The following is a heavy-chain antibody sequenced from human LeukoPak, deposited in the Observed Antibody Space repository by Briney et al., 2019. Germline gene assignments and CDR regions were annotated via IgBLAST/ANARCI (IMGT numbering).Heavy chain of an antibody. CDR1: GFTFSNFG. J-gene: IGHJ4*02. CDR3: AKGWNTVDY. D-gene: IGHD4-17*01. Sequence: GGSLRLSCAASGFTFSNFGMHWVRQAPGKGLEWVAVISYDGSNKHYADSVQGRFSISGDNYKNTLYLQMNSLRVEDTAVYYCAKGWNTVDYWGQGTLVTVSS. V-gene: IGHV3-30*18. CDR2: ISYDGSNK.